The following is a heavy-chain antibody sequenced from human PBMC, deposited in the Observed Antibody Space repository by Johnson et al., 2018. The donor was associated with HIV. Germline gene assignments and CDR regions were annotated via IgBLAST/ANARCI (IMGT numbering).Heavy chain of an antibody. CDR3: ARDQTIQLWSDAFDI. CDR1: GFTFRDYY. Sequence: QVQLVESGGGLVQPGGSLRLSCAASGFTFRDYYMSWIRQAPGKGLERVSYISSSGSTIYYADSVKGRFTISRDNAKKSLYLQMNSLRAEDTAVYYCARDQTIQLWSDAFDIWGQGTMVTVSS. D-gene: IGHD5-18*01. V-gene: IGHV3-11*04. CDR2: ISSSGSTI. J-gene: IGHJ3*02.